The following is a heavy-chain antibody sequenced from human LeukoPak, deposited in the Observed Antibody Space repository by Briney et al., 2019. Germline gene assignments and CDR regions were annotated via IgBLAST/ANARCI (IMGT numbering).Heavy chain of an antibody. CDR2: IKQDGSEK. Sequence: GGSLRLSCAASGFTLSSYWMSWVRQAPGKGLEWVANIKQDGSEKYYVDSVKGRFTISRDNAKNSLYLQMNSLRAEDTAVYYCARETTLRFLEWFLNAFDIWGQGTMVTVSS. D-gene: IGHD3-3*01. V-gene: IGHV3-7*01. CDR3: ARETTLRFLEWFLNAFDI. CDR1: GFTLSSYW. J-gene: IGHJ3*02.